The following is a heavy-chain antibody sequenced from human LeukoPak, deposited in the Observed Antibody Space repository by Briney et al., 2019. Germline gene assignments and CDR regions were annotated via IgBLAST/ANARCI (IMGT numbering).Heavy chain of an antibody. CDR2: ILQGGVT. D-gene: IGHD1-26*01. V-gene: IGHV4-34*01. Sequence: PSETLSLTCGVSGGSFSNYIWSWVRQPPGKGLEWIGEILQGGVTNYNSSLKSRVTMSMDTSKNQFHLDLTSVTAADAGQYFYARGGRGTYMRHWGQGILVTVSS. CDR3: ARGGRGTYMRH. CDR1: GGSFSNYI. J-gene: IGHJ4*02.